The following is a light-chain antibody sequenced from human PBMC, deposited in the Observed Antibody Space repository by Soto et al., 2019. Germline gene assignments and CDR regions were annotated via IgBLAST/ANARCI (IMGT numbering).Light chain of an antibody. CDR2: GAS. CDR3: QQYNNWPPYT. V-gene: IGKV3-15*01. Sequence: EIVMTQSPATLSVSPGERATLSCRASQSVSSNLAWYQQKGGQAPRLLIYGASTRATGIPARFSGSGSGTEFTLTISSLRSEDFAVYYCQQYNNWPPYTFGQGTKLEIK. CDR1: QSVSSN. J-gene: IGKJ2*01.